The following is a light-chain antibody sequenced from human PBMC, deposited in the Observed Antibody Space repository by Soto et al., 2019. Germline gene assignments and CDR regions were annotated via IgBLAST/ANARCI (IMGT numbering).Light chain of an antibody. CDR3: QQQTP. Sequence: DIQMTQSPSALSASVGVRDTITCRGSQGISSWLAWYQQKPGKAPRLLIYKASSLASGVPSRCSGSGSGTEFTRTISSLQPEDVATNHCQQQTPFGQGPKVEI. CDR1: QGISSW. CDR2: KAS. J-gene: IGKJ1*01. V-gene: IGKV1-5*03.